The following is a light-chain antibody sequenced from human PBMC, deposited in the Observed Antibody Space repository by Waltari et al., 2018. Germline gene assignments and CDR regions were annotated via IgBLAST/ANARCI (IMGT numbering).Light chain of an antibody. CDR3: QQYYSIPYT. Sequence: DIVMTQSPDSLAVSLGERAPINCQSNPSVLYSSNNQNYLAWYQQKPGQPPKLLIYWASTRESGVPDRFSGSGSGTDFTLTISSLQAEDVAVYYCQQYYSIPYTFGQGTKLEIK. J-gene: IGKJ2*01. V-gene: IGKV4-1*01. CDR1: PSVLYSSNNQNY. CDR2: WAS.